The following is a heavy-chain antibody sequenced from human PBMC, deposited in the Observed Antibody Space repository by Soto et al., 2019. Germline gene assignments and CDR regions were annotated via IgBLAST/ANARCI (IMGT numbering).Heavy chain of an antibody. CDR3: AKDPRRRIAVAGMIMDY. CDR2: ISYDGSNK. V-gene: IGHV3-30*18. CDR1: GFTFSSYG. Sequence: QVQLVESGGGVVQPGRSLRLSCAASGFTFSSYGMHWVRQAPGKGLEWVAVISYDGSNKYYADSVKGRFTISRDNSKNTLYLQMNSLRAEATAVYYCAKDPRRRIAVAGMIMDYWGQGTLVTVSS. J-gene: IGHJ4*02. D-gene: IGHD6-19*01.